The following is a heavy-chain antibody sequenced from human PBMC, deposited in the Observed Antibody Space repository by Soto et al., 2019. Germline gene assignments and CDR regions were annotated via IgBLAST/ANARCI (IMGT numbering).Heavy chain of an antibody. CDR2: IYYSGST. Sequence: SETLSLICTVSGGSISSYYWSWIRQPPGKGLEWIGYIYYSGSTNYNPSLKSRITISVDTSKNQFSLKLSSVTAADTAVYYCARGLTGDFDYWGQGTLVTVSS. D-gene: IGHD7-27*01. CDR1: GGSISSYY. V-gene: IGHV4-59*01. CDR3: ARGLTGDFDY. J-gene: IGHJ4*02.